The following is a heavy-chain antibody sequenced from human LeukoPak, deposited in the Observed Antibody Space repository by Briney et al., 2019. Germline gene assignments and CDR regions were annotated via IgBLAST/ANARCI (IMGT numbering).Heavy chain of an antibody. CDR2: ISSSSSYI. CDR3: AREKPPITMIVVDYYYGMDV. Sequence: GGSLRLSCAASGLTFSSYSMNWVRQAPGKGLEWVSSISSSSSYIYYADSVKGRFTISRDNAKNSLYLQMNSLRAEDTAVYYCAREKPPITMIVVDYYYGMDVWGQGTTVTVSS. V-gene: IGHV3-21*01. CDR1: GLTFSSYS. J-gene: IGHJ6*02. D-gene: IGHD3-22*01.